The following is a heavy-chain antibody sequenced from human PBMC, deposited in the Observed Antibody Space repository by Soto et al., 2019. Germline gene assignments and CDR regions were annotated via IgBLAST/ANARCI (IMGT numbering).Heavy chain of an antibody. J-gene: IGHJ3*01. CDR1: GFTFTSSA. D-gene: IGHD6-6*01. V-gene: IGHV1-58*01. CDR2: IVVGSGNT. CDR3: AADLTSIAARPG. Sequence: ASVKVSCKASGFTFTSSAVQWVRQARGQRLEWIGWIVVGSGNTNYAQKFQERVTITRDMSTSIAYMELSSLRSEDTAVYYCAADLTSIAARPGWGQGTMVTVSS.